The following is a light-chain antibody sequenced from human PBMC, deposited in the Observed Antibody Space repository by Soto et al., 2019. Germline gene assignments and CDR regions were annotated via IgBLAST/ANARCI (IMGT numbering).Light chain of an antibody. CDR2: LGS. V-gene: IGKV2-28*01. Sequence: DIVMTQSPLSLPVTPGEPASISCRSSQSLLHSNGYNFLDWFLQKPGQSPQLLIYLGSYRASGVPDRFSGSVSGTDFTLKISRVEAEDVGVYYCMQALQTPITFGQGTRLEIK. CDR3: MQALQTPIT. CDR1: QSLLHSNGYNF. J-gene: IGKJ5*01.